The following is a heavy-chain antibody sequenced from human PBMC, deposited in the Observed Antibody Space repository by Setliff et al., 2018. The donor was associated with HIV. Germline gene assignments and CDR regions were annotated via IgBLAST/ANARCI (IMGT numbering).Heavy chain of an antibody. CDR1: GYTFTNYG. CDR3: ARRPIFYQLLLDAFDI. V-gene: IGHV1-18*01. Sequence: GASVKVSCKASGYTFTNYGISWVRQAPGQGLEWMGWISAYNGDTNYAQTVQGRVTMTADTSTRTAYMELRSLRSDDTAVYYCARRPIFYQLLLDAFDIWGQGTMVTVSS. CDR2: ISAYNGDT. J-gene: IGHJ3*02. D-gene: IGHD2-2*01.